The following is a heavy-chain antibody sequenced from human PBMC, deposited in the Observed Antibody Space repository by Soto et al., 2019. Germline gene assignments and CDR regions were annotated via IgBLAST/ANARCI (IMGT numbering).Heavy chain of an antibody. CDR1: GITFSDYG. D-gene: IGHD5-18*01. CDR3: AKVPSGSNFGYYNF. CDR2: VWKDGSNR. Sequence: RLSCAASGITFSDYGMHWVRQAPGKGLEWVAGVWKDGSNRYYVDSVKGRFTISRDNSKNTLYLQMNSLRDEDTAVYYCAKVPSGSNFGYYNFWGQGTLVTVSS. J-gene: IGHJ4*02. V-gene: IGHV3-30*18.